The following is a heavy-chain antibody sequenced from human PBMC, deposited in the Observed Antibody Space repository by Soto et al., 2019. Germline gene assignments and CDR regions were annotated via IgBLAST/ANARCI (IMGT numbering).Heavy chain of an antibody. CDR3: VRDRNGIAVAGFQH. CDR1: GFTFSSYW. D-gene: IGHD6-19*01. Sequence: GGSLRLSCAASGFTFSSYWMHWVRQAPGKGLVWVSRINSDGSSTSYADSVKGRFTISRDNAKNTLYLQMNSLRAEDTAVYYCVRDRNGIAVAGFQHWGQGTLDTGSS. V-gene: IGHV3-74*01. J-gene: IGHJ1*01. CDR2: INSDGSST.